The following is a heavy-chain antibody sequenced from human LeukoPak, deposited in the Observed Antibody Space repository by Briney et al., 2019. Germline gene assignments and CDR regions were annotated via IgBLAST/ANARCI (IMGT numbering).Heavy chain of an antibody. J-gene: IGHJ4*02. CDR3: ARRARGAPFDY. D-gene: IGHD3-10*01. Sequence: PSETLSPTCAVSGYSLSSGYSWGWIRQPPGKGLEWIGSIYHSGSTYYNPSLKSRVTISVDTSKNQFSLKLSPVTAADTAVYYCARRARGAPFDYWGQGTLVTVSS. CDR2: IYHSGST. CDR1: GYSLSSGYS. V-gene: IGHV4-38-2*01.